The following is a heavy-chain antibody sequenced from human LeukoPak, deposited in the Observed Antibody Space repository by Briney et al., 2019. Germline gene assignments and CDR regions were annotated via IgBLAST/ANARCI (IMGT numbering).Heavy chain of an antibody. D-gene: IGHD2-2*01. J-gene: IGHJ6*02. CDR2: ISSSSSYI. V-gene: IGHV3-21*01. Sequence: GGSLRLSCAASGFTFSSYSMNWVRQAPGKGLEWVSSISSSSSYIYYADSVKGRFTISRDNAKNSLYLQINSLRAEDTAVYYCARAEGCSSTSCYYYYGMDVWGQGTTVTVSS. CDR3: ARAEGCSSTSCYYYYGMDV. CDR1: GFTFSSYS.